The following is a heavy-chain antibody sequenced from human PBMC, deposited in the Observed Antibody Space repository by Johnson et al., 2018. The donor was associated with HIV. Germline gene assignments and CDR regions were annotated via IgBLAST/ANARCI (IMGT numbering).Heavy chain of an antibody. V-gene: IGHV3-30*14. D-gene: IGHD6-13*01. CDR3: ARGVPIAAAGHDAFDI. J-gene: IGHJ3*02. CDR2: ISYDGNNK. CDR1: GFTFSSYA. Sequence: QVQLVESGGGVVQPGRSLRLSCAASGFTFSSYAMHWVRQAPGKGLEWVAIISYDGNNKYYPGSVKGRFTISRENAKNSLYLQMNSLRAGDTAVYYCARGVPIAAAGHDAFDIWGQGTMVTVSS.